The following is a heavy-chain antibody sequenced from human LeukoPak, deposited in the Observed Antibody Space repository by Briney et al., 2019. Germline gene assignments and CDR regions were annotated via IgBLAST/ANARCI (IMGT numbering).Heavy chain of an antibody. J-gene: IGHJ5*02. D-gene: IGHD2-2*01. Sequence: GGSLRLSCAASGFTFSSYAMSWVRQAPGKGLEWVSAISGSGGSTYYADSVKGRFTISRDNSKNTLYLQMNSLRAEDTAVYYCANSGFCSSPSCFGFLTWFAPGAREPRVPVPS. V-gene: IGHV3-23*01. CDR1: GFTFSSYA. CDR2: ISGSGGST. CDR3: ANSGFCSSPSCFGFLTWFAP.